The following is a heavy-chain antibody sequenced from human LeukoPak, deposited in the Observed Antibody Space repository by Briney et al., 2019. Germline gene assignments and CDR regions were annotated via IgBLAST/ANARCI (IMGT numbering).Heavy chain of an antibody. Sequence: GGSLRLSCAASGFTFSDYYMSWIRQAPGKGLEWVSYISSGGSTIYYADSVRGRFTISRDNAGNSLSLQMDSLRVEDTAVYCTRELLSLQQGLDYWGQGTLVTVSS. J-gene: IGHJ4*02. CDR1: GFTFSDYY. CDR3: TRELLSLQQGLDY. V-gene: IGHV3-11*04. CDR2: ISSGGSTI. D-gene: IGHD2/OR15-2a*01.